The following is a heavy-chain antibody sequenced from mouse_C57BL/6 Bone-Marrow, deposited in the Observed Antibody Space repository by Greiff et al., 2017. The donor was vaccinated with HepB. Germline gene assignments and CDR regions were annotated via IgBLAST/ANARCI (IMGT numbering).Heavy chain of an antibody. Sequence: SGPELVKPGASVKISCKASGYSFTDYNMNWVKQSNGKSLEWIGVINPNYGTTSYNQKFKGKATLTVDQSSSTAYMQLNSLTSEDSAVYYCARLYYGSGDYYAMDYWGQGTSVTVSS. CDR1: GYSFTDYN. D-gene: IGHD1-1*01. CDR3: ARLYYGSGDYYAMDY. CDR2: INPNYGTT. V-gene: IGHV1-39*01. J-gene: IGHJ4*01.